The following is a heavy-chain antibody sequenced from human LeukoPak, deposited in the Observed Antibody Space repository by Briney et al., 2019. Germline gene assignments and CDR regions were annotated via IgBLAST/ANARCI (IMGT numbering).Heavy chain of an antibody. V-gene: IGHV4-34*01. J-gene: IGHJ4*02. Sequence: SETLSLTCAVYGGSFSGYYWSWIRQPPGKGLEWIGEINHSGSTNYNPSLKSRVTISLDTSKNQFSLRLNSVTAADTAVYYCARSDYHSGSNPFDYWGQGTLVTVSS. CDR3: ARSDYHSGSNPFDY. CDR2: INHSGST. D-gene: IGHD1-26*01. CDR1: GGSFSGYY.